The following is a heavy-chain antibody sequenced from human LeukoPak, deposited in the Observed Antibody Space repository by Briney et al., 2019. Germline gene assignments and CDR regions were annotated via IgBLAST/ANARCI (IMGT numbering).Heavy chain of an antibody. J-gene: IGHJ4*02. V-gene: IGHV1-69*13. Sequence: SVKVSCKASGGTFTSYAISWVRQAPGQGREWMGGIIPIFGTANYAQKFQGRVTITPDESTSTAYMELSSLRSEDTAVYYCARMPLPAGTVEDYWGQGTLVTVSS. D-gene: IGHD6-13*01. CDR3: ARMPLPAGTVEDY. CDR2: IIPIFGTA. CDR1: GGTFTSYA.